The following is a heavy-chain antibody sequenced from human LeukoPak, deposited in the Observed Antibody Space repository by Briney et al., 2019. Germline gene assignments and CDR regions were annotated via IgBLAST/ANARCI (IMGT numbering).Heavy chain of an antibody. Sequence: GESLRISCKGSGYSFTKYWIGWVRQMPGKGLEWLGIMYLGDSETRYSPSFQGQVTISADKSISTVYLQWSSLKASDTAMYYCVRHEGSISGWPFDYWGQGTLVTVSS. V-gene: IGHV5-51*01. J-gene: IGHJ4*02. CDR1: GYSFTKYW. CDR3: VRHEGSISGWPFDY. D-gene: IGHD6-19*01. CDR2: MYLGDSET.